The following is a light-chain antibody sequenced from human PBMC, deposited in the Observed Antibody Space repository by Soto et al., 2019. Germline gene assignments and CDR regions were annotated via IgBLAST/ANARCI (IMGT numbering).Light chain of an antibody. J-gene: IGLJ1*01. Sequence: QSVLTQPASVSGSPGQSNTISCSGLTSDIHDFNTISWFRHDPGKAPQLILYDVTKRPSGVSPPISGSMLGRTASLINSGLRDADEADYFCASYTRTNVLVFGTGNRSPS. CDR2: DVT. CDR1: TSDIHDFNT. V-gene: IGLV2-14*01. CDR3: ASYTRTNVLV.